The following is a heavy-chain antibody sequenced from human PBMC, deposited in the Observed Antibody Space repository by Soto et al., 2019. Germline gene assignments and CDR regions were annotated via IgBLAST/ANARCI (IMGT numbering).Heavy chain of an antibody. D-gene: IGHD1-26*01. V-gene: IGHV3-23*01. CDR1: GFTFSSYS. CDR3: ARDPKWEGAP. CDR2: ISGSGGST. Sequence: PGGSLRLSCAASGFTFSSYSISWVRQAPWKGLEWVSAISGSGGSTYYADSVKGRFTISRDNSKNTLYLQMNSLRAEDTAVYYCARDPKWEGAPWGLGTEVPVSS. J-gene: IGHJ5*02.